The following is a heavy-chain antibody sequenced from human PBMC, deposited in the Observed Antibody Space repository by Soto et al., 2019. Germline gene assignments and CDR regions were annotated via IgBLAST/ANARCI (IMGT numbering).Heavy chain of an antibody. CDR3: ARVNKYYDFWSGGYGMDV. CDR2: IDPEDGET. Sequence: ASVKVSCKVSGYTLTDLSMQWVRQAPGKGLEWMGGIDPEDGETIYAQKFQGRVTITEDESTSTAYMELSSLRSEDTAVYYCARVNKYYDFWSGGYGMDVWGQGTTVTVSS. CDR1: GYTLTDLS. J-gene: IGHJ6*02. D-gene: IGHD3-3*01. V-gene: IGHV1-24*01.